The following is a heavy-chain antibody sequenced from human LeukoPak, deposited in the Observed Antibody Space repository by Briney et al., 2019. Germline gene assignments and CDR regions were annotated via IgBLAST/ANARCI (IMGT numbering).Heavy chain of an antibody. D-gene: IGHD4-17*01. CDR3: AGVTTVTPPGAFDI. CDR2: IYYSGST. J-gene: IGHJ3*02. V-gene: IGHV4-59*01. Sequence: PSETLSLTCTVSGGSISSYYWSWIRQPPGKGLEWVGDIYYSGSTNYNPSLKSRVTISADTSNNQFSLKPTSETAADTSVYYCAGVTTVTPPGAFDIWGQGTMVTVSS. CDR1: GGSISSYY.